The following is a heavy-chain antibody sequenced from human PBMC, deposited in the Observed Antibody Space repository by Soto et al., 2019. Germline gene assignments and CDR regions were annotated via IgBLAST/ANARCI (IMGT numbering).Heavy chain of an antibody. CDR1: GDSVSSSSAA. Sequence: SQTLSLTCDISGDSVSSSSAAWNWIRQSPSRGLEWLGRTYYRSKWIHEYTVSMESRITINPDTSKNQFSLHIYSVTPEDTAVYYCAGVVCFRGMDVWGQGTPVTISS. CDR2: TYYRSKWIH. V-gene: IGHV6-1*01. D-gene: IGHD2-21*01. CDR3: AGVVCFRGMDV. J-gene: IGHJ6*02.